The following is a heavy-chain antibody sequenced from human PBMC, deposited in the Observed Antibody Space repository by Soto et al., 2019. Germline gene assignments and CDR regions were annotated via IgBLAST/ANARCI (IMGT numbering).Heavy chain of an antibody. CDR1: GFTFSNYW. V-gene: IGHV3-7*03. D-gene: IGHD1-1*01. J-gene: IGHJ4*02. CDR2: IKEDGSEM. CDR3: LSFWTDS. Sequence: VGSLRLSCAASGFTFSNYWMNWVRQAPGKGLEWVANIKEDGSEMNYVDSVKGRFTISRDNAKNSVYLQMNYLRAEDTAVYYCLSFWTDSWGQGTLVTVSS.